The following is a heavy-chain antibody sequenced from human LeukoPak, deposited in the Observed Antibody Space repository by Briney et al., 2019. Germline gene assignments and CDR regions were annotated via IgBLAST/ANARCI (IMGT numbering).Heavy chain of an antibody. Sequence: GGSLRLSCAASGFTFSIYAMSCVRQSPGKGLECVSAISGSGGSTYYADSVKARFTISRDNSKNTLYLQMNSLRAEDTAVYYCAKDGAAAGFSFDYRGQGTLVTVSS. D-gene: IGHD6-13*01. J-gene: IGHJ4*02. V-gene: IGHV3-23*01. CDR1: GFTFSIYA. CDR3: AKDGAAAGFSFDY. CDR2: ISGSGGST.